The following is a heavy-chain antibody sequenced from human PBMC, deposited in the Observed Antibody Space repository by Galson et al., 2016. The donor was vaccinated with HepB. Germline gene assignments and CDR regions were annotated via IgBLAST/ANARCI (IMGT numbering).Heavy chain of an antibody. J-gene: IGHJ6*03. CDR1: GYKFTNYW. CDR3: ARLSGTTMRGYYYYHMDV. D-gene: IGHD1-14*01. CDR2: IYPSDSKT. Sequence: QSGAEVKKSGESLKISCKGSGYKFTNYWIGWVRQVPGQGLEWMGIIYPSDSKTRYSPSFQDQITISADKSINSVHLQWSSLKASDSAMYYCARLSGTTMRGYYYYHMDVWGTGTTVTVSS. V-gene: IGHV5-51*01.